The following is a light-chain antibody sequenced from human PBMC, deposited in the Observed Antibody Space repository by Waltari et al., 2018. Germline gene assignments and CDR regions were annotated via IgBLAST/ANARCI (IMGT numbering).Light chain of an antibody. Sequence: DIQLTQSPSFLSASVGDRVTITCRASPGIRTYLACYQFKPGKAPKLLIYTASTLQDGVPSRFSGIRSGTDFTLTSSSLQPEVFATYFCQQLKSYPLTFAVGTEVEIK. J-gene: IGKJ4*01. CDR3: QQLKSYPLT. CDR1: PGIRTY. CDR2: TAS. V-gene: IGKV1-9*01.